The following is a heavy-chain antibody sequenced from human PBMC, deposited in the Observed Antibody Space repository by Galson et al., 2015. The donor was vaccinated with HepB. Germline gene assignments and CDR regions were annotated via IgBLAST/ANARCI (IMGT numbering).Heavy chain of an antibody. J-gene: IGHJ6*03. CDR1: GGTFSTYA. CDR2: IIPIFGTA. Sequence: SVKVSCKASGGTFSTYAISWARQAPGQGLEWLGGIIPIFGTAKYGQKFQDRVTITADESTSTAYMELSSLRSEDTAVYYCARHSRITYYDHYMDVWGKGTTVTVSS. CDR3: ARHSRITYYDHYMDV. V-gene: IGHV1-69*13.